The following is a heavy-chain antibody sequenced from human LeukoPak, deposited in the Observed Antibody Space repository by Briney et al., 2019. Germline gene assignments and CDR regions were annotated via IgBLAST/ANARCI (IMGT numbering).Heavy chain of an antibody. Sequence: GASGKVSRKASGYTLTSYCISWVRPGPGQRPEWMGWISAYNGNTNYAQKLQGRVTMTTDTSTSTAYMELRSLRSDDTAVYYCARVAVPGILAAGRGHFDYWGQGTVVTVSS. CDR3: ARVAVPGILAAGRGHFDY. CDR2: ISAYNGNT. J-gene: IGHJ4*02. D-gene: IGHD6-13*01. V-gene: IGHV1-18*01. CDR1: GYTLTSYC.